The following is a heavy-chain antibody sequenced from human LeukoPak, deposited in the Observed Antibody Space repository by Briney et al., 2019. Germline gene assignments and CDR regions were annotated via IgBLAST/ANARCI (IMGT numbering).Heavy chain of an antibody. CDR3: ARVGPYGSGSYHVDY. CDR1: GFTFSSYW. D-gene: IGHD3-10*01. Sequence: GGSLRLSCAASGFTFSSYWMHWVRQTPGRGLVWVSRMDIDGSSTSYADSVKGRFTISGDNAKNTLYLQMNSLRVEDTAVYYCARVGPYGSGSYHVDYWGQGTLVTVSS. V-gene: IGHV3-74*01. J-gene: IGHJ4*02. CDR2: MDIDGSST.